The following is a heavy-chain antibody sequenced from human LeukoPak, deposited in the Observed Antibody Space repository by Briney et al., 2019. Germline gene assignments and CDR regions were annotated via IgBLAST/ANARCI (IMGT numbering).Heavy chain of an antibody. Sequence: SEILSLTCTISGGSISSYYWSWIRQPPGKGLEWIGYIYHSGNTNYNPSLKSRVTISVDTSKNQFSLKLSSVTAADTAVYYCARDANHGVWGQGTLVTVSS. CDR2: IYHSGNT. V-gene: IGHV4-59*01. CDR1: GGSISSYY. J-gene: IGHJ4*02. CDR3: ARDANHGV.